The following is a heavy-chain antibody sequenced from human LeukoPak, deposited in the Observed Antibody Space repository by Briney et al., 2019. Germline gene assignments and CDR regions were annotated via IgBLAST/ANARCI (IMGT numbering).Heavy chain of an antibody. J-gene: IGHJ4*02. CDR1: GGSISSYY. CDR2: IYYSGST. CDR3: ARGLVSSWYRYYFDY. Sequence: SETLSLTCTVSGGSISSYYWSWIRQPPGKGLEWIGYIYYSGSTNYNPSLKSRVTISVDTSKNQFSLKLSSVTAADTAVYYCARGLVSSWYRYYFDYWGQGTRVTVSS. D-gene: IGHD6-13*01. V-gene: IGHV4-59*01.